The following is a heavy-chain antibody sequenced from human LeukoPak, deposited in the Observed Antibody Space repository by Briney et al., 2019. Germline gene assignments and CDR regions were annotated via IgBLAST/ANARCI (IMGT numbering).Heavy chain of an antibody. CDR1: GGSISSYY. V-gene: IGHV4-59*01. CDR3: ARGPTVNNYYYGMDV. D-gene: IGHD4-17*01. CDR2: IYYSGST. Sequence: PSETLSLTCTVSGGSISSYYWSWIRQPPGKGLEWIGYIYYSGSTNYNPSLKSRVTMSVDTSKKQFSLKLGSVTAADTAVYFCARGPTVNNYYYGMDVWGQGTTVTVSS. J-gene: IGHJ6*02.